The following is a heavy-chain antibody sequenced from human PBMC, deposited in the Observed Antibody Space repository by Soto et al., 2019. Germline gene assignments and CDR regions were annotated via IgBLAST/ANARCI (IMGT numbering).Heavy chain of an antibody. CDR3: ARHERRPIFWSGIENWFDP. D-gene: IGHD3-3*01. V-gene: IGHV4-39*01. J-gene: IGHJ5*02. Sequence: SETLSLTCTVSGGSISSSSYYWGWIRQPPGKGLEWIGSIYYSGSTYYNPSLKSRVTISVDTSKNQFSLKLSSVTAADTAVYYCARHERRPIFWSGIENWFDPWGQGTLVTVSS. CDR2: IYYSGST. CDR1: GGSISSSSYY.